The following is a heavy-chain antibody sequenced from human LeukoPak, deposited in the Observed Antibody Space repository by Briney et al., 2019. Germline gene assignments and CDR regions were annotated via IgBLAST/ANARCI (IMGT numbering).Heavy chain of an antibody. D-gene: IGHD5-18*01. CDR3: ARVVPDGYSDY. Sequence: SETLSLTCTVSGGSISGYYWSWIRQPPGKGLEWIGYIFYSGSTNYNPSLKSRVTISVDMSKNHFSLRLYSVTAADTAVYYCARVVPDGYSDYWGQGALATVSS. CDR1: GGSISGYY. CDR2: IFYSGST. J-gene: IGHJ4*02. V-gene: IGHV4-59*01.